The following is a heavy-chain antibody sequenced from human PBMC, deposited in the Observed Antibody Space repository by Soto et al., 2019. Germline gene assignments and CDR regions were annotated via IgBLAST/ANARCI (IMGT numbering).Heavy chain of an antibody. J-gene: IGHJ6*02. CDR1: GFTFSSYG. D-gene: IGHD1-1*01. CDR2: IWYDGSNK. CDR3: ARDRMDNLNGHYYYGMDV. Sequence: QVQLVESGGGVVQPGRSLRLSCAASGFTFSSYGMHWVRQAPGKGLEWVAVIWYDGSNKYYADSVKGRFTISRDNSKNTLYLQMNILRAEDTAVYYCARDRMDNLNGHYYYGMDVWGQGTTVTVSS. V-gene: IGHV3-33*01.